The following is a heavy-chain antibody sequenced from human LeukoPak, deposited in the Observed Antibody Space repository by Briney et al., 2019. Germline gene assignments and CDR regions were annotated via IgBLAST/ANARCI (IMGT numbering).Heavy chain of an antibody. CDR1: GFTFSSYA. D-gene: IGHD6-13*01. Sequence: GRSLRLSCAASGFTFSSYAMHWVRQAPGKGLEWVAVISYDGSNKYYADSVKGRFTISRDNSKNTLYLQMNSLRAEDTAVYYCARDSRAGTGGYFDYWGQGTLGTVSS. J-gene: IGHJ4*02. CDR2: ISYDGSNK. V-gene: IGHV3-30*01. CDR3: ARDSRAGTGGYFDY.